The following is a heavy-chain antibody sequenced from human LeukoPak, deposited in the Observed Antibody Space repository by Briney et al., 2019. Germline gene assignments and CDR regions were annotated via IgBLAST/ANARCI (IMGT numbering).Heavy chain of an antibody. CDR3: ARHLMASGAVDI. D-gene: IGHD3-10*01. V-gene: IGHV4-39*01. Sequence: PSETLSLTCTVSGDSISSSNSYWGWIRQPPGKGLEWIGSIYYRRNNYYNPSLKSRLTISVDTSKSQFSLNLSSVTAADTALYCCARHLMASGAVDIWGQGTMLSVSS. CDR2: IYYRRNN. CDR1: GDSISSSNSY. J-gene: IGHJ3*02.